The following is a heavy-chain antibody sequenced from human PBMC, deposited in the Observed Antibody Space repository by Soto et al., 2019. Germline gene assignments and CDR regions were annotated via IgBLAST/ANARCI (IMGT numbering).Heavy chain of an antibody. Sequence: QVQLQQWGAGLLKPSETLSLTCAVYGGSFSGYYWSWIRQPPGKGLGWIGEINHSGSTNYNPSLKSRVTISVDTSKNQFSLKLSSVTAADTAVYYCAREGYDILTGSSPFDYWGQGTLVTVSS. CDR2: INHSGST. CDR3: AREGYDILTGSSPFDY. J-gene: IGHJ4*02. CDR1: GGSFSGYY. D-gene: IGHD3-9*01. V-gene: IGHV4-34*01.